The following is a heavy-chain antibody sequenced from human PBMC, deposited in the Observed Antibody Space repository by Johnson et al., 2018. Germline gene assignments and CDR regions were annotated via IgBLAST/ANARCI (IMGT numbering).Heavy chain of an antibody. CDR3: ARSQSAYYGDYVGAEYFQH. V-gene: IGHV3-21*01. CDR2: ISSSSSYI. D-gene: IGHD4-17*01. J-gene: IGHJ1*01. Sequence: VRQAPGKGLEWVSSISSSSSYIHYADSLKGRFTISRDNAKNSLYLQMNSLRAEDTAVYYCARSQSAYYGDYVGAEYFQHWGQGTLVTVSS.